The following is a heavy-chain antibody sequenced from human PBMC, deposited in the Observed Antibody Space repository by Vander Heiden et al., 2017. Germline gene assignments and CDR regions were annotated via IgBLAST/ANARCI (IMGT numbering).Heavy chain of an antibody. Sequence: QVQLVQSGAEAKKPRSSVKVSCKASGGTLSSYAITWVRQAPGQGLECMGRIIPILGIANYAQKFQGRVTITADKSTSTAYMELSSLRSEDTAVYYCARKAHSSSSSYYYYYGMDVWGQGTTVTVSS. CDR1: GGTLSSYA. V-gene: IGHV1-69*10. CDR2: IIPILGIA. CDR3: ARKAHSSSSSYYYYYGMDV. D-gene: IGHD6-6*01. J-gene: IGHJ6*02.